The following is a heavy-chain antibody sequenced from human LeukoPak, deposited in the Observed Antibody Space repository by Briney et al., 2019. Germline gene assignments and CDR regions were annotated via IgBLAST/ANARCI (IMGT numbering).Heavy chain of an antibody. J-gene: IGHJ4*02. D-gene: IGHD6-19*01. CDR3: ARGGGWYGGSIFDY. CDR1: GGSLTGYY. V-gene: IGHV4-59*08. CDR2: VYYTGRT. Sequence: SETLSLTCTVSGGSLTGYYWSWIRQPPGKGLEWIAYVYYTGRTLYNPSLESRVTISVDTSKTQISLKLTSVTAADTAVYYCARGGGWYGGSIFDYWGQGTLVTVSS.